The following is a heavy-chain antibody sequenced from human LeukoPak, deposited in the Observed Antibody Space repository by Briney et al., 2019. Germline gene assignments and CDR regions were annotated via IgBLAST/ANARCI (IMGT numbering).Heavy chain of an antibody. V-gene: IGHV1-69*13. CDR1: GGTFSSCA. CDR3: ARGPVEMATITGLSYYYYMDV. D-gene: IGHD5-24*01. CDR2: IIPIFGTA. J-gene: IGHJ6*03. Sequence: ASVKVSCKASGGTFSSCAISWVRQAPGQGLEWMGGIIPIFGTANYAQKFQGRVTITADESTSTAYMELSSLRSEDTAVYYCARGPVEMATITGLSYYYYMDVWGKGTTVTISS.